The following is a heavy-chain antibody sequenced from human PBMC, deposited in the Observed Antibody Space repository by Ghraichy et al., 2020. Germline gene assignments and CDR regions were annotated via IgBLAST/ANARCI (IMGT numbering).Heavy chain of an antibody. CDR1: GFTFSSYG. D-gene: IGHD3-16*01. V-gene: IGHV3-30*18. CDR3: AKDGGGAYYGMDV. J-gene: IGHJ6*02. Sequence: LSLTCAASGFTFSSYGMHWVRQAPGKGLEWVAVISYDGSNKYYADSVKGRFTISRDNSKNTLYLQMNSLRAEDTAVYYCAKDGGGAYYGMDVWGQGTTVTVSS. CDR2: ISYDGSNK.